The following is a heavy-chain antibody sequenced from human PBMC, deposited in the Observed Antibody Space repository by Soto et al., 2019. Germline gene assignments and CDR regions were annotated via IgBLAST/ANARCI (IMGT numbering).Heavy chain of an antibody. Sequence: LTCAVSGGSISSGGYSWSWIRQPPGKGLEWIGYIYHSGSTYYNPSLKSRVTISVDRSKNQFSLKLSSVTAADAAVYYCARAAGLLRLRHDFDIWGQGTMVTVSS. J-gene: IGHJ3*02. V-gene: IGHV4-30-2*01. CDR1: GGSISSGGYS. CDR3: ARAAGLLRLRHDFDI. D-gene: IGHD5-18*01. CDR2: IYHSGST.